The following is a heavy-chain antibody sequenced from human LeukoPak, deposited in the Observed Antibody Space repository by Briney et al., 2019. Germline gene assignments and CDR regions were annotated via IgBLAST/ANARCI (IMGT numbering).Heavy chain of an antibody. D-gene: IGHD2-2*01. CDR1: GYSISSGYY. Sequence: PSETLSLTCTVSGYSISSGYYWGWIRRPPGKGLEWIGSIYHSGSTYYNPSLKSRVTISVDTSKNQFSLKLSSVTAADTAVYYCARDYKYQLVYMDVWGKGTTVTVSS. CDR2: IYHSGST. CDR3: ARDYKYQLVYMDV. V-gene: IGHV4-38-2*02. J-gene: IGHJ6*03.